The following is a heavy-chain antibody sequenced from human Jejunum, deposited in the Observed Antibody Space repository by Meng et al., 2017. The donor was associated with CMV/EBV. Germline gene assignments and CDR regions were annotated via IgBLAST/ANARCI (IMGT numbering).Heavy chain of an antibody. Sequence: QAQLVQSGAEVKKPGASGRVSCKASGHTFTSYGFNWVRQAPGQGLEWMGWISAYNGVTTFAQKVQGRVSMTTDTSTSTAYMELRSLTSDDTAVYYCARGEVPVVAATSWGQGTLVTVSS. CDR1: GHTFTSYG. J-gene: IGHJ5*02. V-gene: IGHV1-18*01. CDR2: ISAYNGVT. D-gene: IGHD2-15*01. CDR3: ARGEVPVVAATS.